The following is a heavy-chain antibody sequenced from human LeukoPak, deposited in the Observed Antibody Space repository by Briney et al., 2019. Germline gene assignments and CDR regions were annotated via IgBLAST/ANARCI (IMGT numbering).Heavy chain of an antibody. CDR2: INPNSGGT. CDR3: ARGETEETGTRPDAFDI. V-gene: IGHV1-2*02. CDR1: GYTFTGYY. J-gene: IGHJ3*02. Sequence: ASVKVSCKGAGYTFTGYYLHWVRQAPGQGLEWMEWINPNSGGTKYAQKFQGRVTMTRDTSISTAYMELIRLRSDDTAVYYCARGETEETGTRPDAFDIWGQGTMGTVSS. D-gene: IGHD6-13*01.